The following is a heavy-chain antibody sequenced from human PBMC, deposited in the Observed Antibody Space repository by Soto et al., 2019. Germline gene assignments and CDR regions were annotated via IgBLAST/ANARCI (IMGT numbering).Heavy chain of an antibody. V-gene: IGHV3-23*01. CDR1: GFTFSSYA. CDR3: AKGSRGSYFVFDI. Sequence: PGGALRLSCAASGFTFSSYAMSWVRQAPGKGLEWVSAISGSGGSTYYADSVKGRFTISRDNSKNTLYLQMNSLRAEDTAVYYCAKGSRGSYFVFDIWGQGTMVTVSS. CDR2: ISGSGGST. D-gene: IGHD1-26*01. J-gene: IGHJ3*02.